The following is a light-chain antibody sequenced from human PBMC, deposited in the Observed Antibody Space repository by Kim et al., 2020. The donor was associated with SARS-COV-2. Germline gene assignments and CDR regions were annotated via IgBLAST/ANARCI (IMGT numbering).Light chain of an antibody. CDR3: CSYAGNSVVV. J-gene: IGLJ2*01. CDR2: EAD. CDR1: SNDVGGYHL. Sequence: QSALTQPASVAGSPGQSITISCSGTSNDVGGYHLVSWYQQHPGKVPKLIIYEADKRPSGVSNHFSGSKSGNTASLRISGLQAEDEGDYYCCSYAGNSVVVFGGGTQLTVL. V-gene: IGLV2-23*01.